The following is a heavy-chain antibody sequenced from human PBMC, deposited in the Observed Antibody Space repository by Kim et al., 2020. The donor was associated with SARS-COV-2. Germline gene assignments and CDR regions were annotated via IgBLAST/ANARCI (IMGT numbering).Heavy chain of an antibody. V-gene: IGHV1-3*01. CDR3: AREGSGSYNWFDP. CDR1: GYTFDTFS. J-gene: IGHJ5*01. D-gene: IGHD3-10*01. CDR2: IIGGNGNT. Sequence: SVKVSCKASGYTFDTFSLYWVRQAPGQRFEGMGWIIGGNGNTRYSQTFQGRVTITMDTAATTAYMELGSLTSKDTAVYYCAREGSGSYNWFDPWGQGTLVTISS.